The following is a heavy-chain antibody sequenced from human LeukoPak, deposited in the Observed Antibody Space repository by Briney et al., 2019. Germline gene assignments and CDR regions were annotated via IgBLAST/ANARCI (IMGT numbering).Heavy chain of an antibody. D-gene: IGHD2-8*01. Sequence: GGSLCLSSAASGSTYRSYGMQWVRRAPGKGLEWMEVISHDATVQHYADSVKAGSTISRDNSDNTLYLQMNSLRDEDTAMYYCAKEGTRMASSCFDCWGQGTLITVSS. CDR3: AKEGTRMASSCFDC. CDR2: ISHDATVQ. CDR1: GSTYRSYG. V-gene: IGHV3-30*18. J-gene: IGHJ4*02.